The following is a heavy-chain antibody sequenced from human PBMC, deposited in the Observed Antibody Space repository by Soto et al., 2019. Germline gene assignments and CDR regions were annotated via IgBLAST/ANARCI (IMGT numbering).Heavy chain of an antibody. Sequence: LSLTCAVYGGSSSGYYWSWIRQPPGKGLEWIGEINHSGSTNYNPSLKSRVTISVDTSKNQFSLKLSSVTAADTAVYYCARKHMVLDAFDIWGQGTMVTVSS. CDR1: GGSSSGYY. V-gene: IGHV4-34*01. CDR3: ARKHMVLDAFDI. D-gene: IGHD3-10*01. CDR2: INHSGST. J-gene: IGHJ3*02.